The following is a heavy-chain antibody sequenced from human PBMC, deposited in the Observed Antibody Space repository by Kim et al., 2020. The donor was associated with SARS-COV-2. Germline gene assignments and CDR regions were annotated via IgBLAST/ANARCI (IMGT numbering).Heavy chain of an antibody. V-gene: IGHV4-39*01. J-gene: IGHJ4*02. CDR2: IYYSGST. D-gene: IGHD6-6*01. CDR1: GGSISSSSYY. Sequence: SQTLSLTCTVSGGSISSSSYYWGWIRQPPGKGLEWIGSIYYSGSTYYNPSLKSRVTISVDTSKNQFSLKLSSVTAADTAVYYCARLEDSSSSDYWGQGTLVTVSS. CDR3: ARLEDSSSSDY.